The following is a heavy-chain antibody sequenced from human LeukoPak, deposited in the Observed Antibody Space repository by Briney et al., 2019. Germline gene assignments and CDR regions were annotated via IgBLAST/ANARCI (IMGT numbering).Heavy chain of an antibody. CDR1: GYTFTDYY. J-gene: IGHJ4*02. CDR2: INPNDGDT. CDR3: ARANFLYCSSSTCLFDY. V-gene: IGHV1-2*02. Sequence: ASAKVSCKASGYTFTDYYMHWVRQAPGQGFEWMGWINPNDGDTNYAQKFQGRVTMTRDTSISTAHMEVSRLRSDDTAVYYCARANFLYCSSSTCLFDYWGQGILVTVSS. D-gene: IGHD2-2*01.